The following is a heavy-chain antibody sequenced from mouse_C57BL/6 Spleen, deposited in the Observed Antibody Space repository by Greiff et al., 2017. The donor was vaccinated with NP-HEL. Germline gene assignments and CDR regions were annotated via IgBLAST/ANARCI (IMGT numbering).Heavy chain of an antibody. CDR3: ARGETFDY. CDR2: VYPGGGYT. J-gene: IGHJ2*01. V-gene: IGHV1-63*01. Sequence: VQLQQSGAELVRPGTSVKMSCKASGYTFTNYWIGWAKQRPGHGLEWIGDVYPGGGYTNYNEKFKGKATLTADKSSSTAYMQFSSLTSEDSAIYYCARGETFDYWGQGTTLTVSS. CDR1: GYTFTNYW.